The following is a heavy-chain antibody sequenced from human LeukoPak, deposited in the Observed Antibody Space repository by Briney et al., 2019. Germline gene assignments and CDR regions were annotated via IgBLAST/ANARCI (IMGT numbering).Heavy chain of an antibody. CDR2: TYYSGST. D-gene: IGHD3-10*01. V-gene: IGHV4-59*01. CDR3: ARDSGSLVDY. J-gene: IGHJ4*02. Sequence: SETLSLTCTVSGGSISSYYWSWIRQPPGKGLEWIGYTYYSGSTNYNPSLKSRVTISVDTSKNQFSLKLSSVTAADTAVYYCARDSGSLVDYWGQGTLVTVSS. CDR1: GGSISSYY.